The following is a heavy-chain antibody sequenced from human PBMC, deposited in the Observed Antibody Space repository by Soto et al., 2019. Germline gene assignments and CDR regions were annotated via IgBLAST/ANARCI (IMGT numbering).Heavy chain of an antibody. CDR3: ARYDILTARWFDP. CDR2: IYPGDSDT. CDR1: XYSFTTYW. D-gene: IGHD3-9*01. V-gene: IGHV5-51*01. J-gene: IGHJ5*02. Sequence: GESLKISCKGSXYSFTTYWIGWVRQTPGKGLEWMGIIYPGDSDTKYSPSFQGQVTISADNSISTAYLQWNSLKAWDTAMYYCARYDILTARWFDPWGQGTLVTVSS.